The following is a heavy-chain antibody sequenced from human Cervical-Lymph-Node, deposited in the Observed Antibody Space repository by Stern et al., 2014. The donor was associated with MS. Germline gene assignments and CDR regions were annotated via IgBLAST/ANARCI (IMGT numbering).Heavy chain of an antibody. CDR2: MNPNSGNT. V-gene: IGHV1-8*02. CDR1: GHTFTSDD. Sequence: MQLVESGAEVKKPGASVKVSCKASGHTFTSDDINWVRQATGQGLEWMGWMNPNSGNTGYAQKFQGRVTMTRNTSISTAYMELKDTAVYYCARTDDYYYSMDVWGQGTTVTVSS. CDR3: ARTDDYYYSMDV. J-gene: IGHJ6*02.